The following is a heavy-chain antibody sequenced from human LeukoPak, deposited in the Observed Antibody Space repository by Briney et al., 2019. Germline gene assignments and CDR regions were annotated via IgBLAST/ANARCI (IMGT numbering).Heavy chain of an antibody. D-gene: IGHD3-16*01. CDR2: ISSSSSYI. CDR1: GFTFKTYT. CDR3: AREGGYQYYYAMDV. Sequence: GGSLRLSCAALGFTFKTYTMHWVRQAPGMGLEWVSSISSSSSYIFYADSVKGRFTISRDNAKNSPNLQMSSLRAEDAAVYYCAREGGYQYYYAMDVWGQGTTVTVSS. J-gene: IGHJ6*02. V-gene: IGHV3-21*01.